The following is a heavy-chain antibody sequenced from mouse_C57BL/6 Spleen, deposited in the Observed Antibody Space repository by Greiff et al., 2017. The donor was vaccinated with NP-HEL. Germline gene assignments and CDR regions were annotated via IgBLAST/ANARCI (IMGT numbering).Heavy chain of an antibody. CDR1: GYTFTDYE. CDR3: TRFPLYYGSSYAMDY. CDR2: IDPETGGT. Sequence: VQLQQSGAELVRPGASVTLSCKASGYTFTDYEMHWVKQTPVHGLEWIGAIDPETGGTAYNQKFKGKAILTADKSSSTAYMELRSLTSEDSAVYYCTRFPLYYGSSYAMDYWGQGTSVTVSS. D-gene: IGHD1-1*01. J-gene: IGHJ4*01. V-gene: IGHV1-15*01.